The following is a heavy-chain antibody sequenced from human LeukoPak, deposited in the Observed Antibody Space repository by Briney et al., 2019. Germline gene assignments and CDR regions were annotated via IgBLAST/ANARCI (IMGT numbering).Heavy chain of an antibody. J-gene: IGHJ4*02. Sequence: ASVKVSCKASGYTFTSYGISWVRQAPGQGLEWMGWISAYNGNTNYAQKLQGRVTMTTDTSTSTAYMELRSLRSDDTAVYYCVRDRGAYYYGSGSFFDYWGQGTLVTVSS. D-gene: IGHD3-10*01. CDR3: VRDRGAYYYGSGSFFDY. CDR2: ISAYNGNT. V-gene: IGHV1-18*01. CDR1: GYTFTSYG.